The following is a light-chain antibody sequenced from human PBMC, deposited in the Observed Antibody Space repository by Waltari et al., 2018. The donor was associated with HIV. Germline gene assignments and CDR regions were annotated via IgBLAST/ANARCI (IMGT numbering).Light chain of an antibody. CDR1: QSVSVN. Sequence: EIVMTQSPATLSVSPGDTVILSCRASQSVSVNLAWFQQKPGQAPRLLIYGASTRATAIPARFSGSGSGTEFSLTIRSLQSEDFAVYYCQQYYNWPRGTFDQGTRLEIK. V-gene: IGKV3D-15*01. CDR2: GAS. CDR3: QQYYNWPRGT. J-gene: IGKJ5*01.